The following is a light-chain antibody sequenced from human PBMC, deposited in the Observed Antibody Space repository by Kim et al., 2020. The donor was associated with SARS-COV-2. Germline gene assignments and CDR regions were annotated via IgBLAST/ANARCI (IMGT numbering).Light chain of an antibody. CDR1: PSDVGGSHF. CDR2: DYT. J-gene: IGLJ3*02. V-gene: IGLV2-14*03. CDR3: SSYTASSTRL. Sequence: GQSVTISCAGPPSDVGGSHFVSWYQQHPGRAPKLIIYDYTKRPSGLSSRFSGSRSGNTASLTISGLQTEDEADYYCSSYTASSTRLFGGGTKVTVL.